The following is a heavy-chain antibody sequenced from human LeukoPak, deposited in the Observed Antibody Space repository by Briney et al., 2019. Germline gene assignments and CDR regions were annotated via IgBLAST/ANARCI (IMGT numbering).Heavy chain of an antibody. V-gene: IGHV4-59*01. D-gene: IGHD5-18*01. Sequence: PSETLSLTCTVSGGSISSYYWSWIRQPPGKGLEWIGYIYYSGSTNYNPSLKSRVTISVDTSKNQFSLKLSSVTAADTAVYYCASAPRGYSYGFDYGAQGPLVPVSS. J-gene: IGHJ4*02. CDR1: GGSISSYY. CDR2: IYYSGST. CDR3: ASAPRGYSYGFDY.